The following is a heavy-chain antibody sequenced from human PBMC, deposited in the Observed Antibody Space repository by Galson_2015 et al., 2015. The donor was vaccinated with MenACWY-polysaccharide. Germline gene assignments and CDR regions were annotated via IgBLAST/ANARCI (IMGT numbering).Heavy chain of an antibody. J-gene: IGHJ4*02. D-gene: IGHD2-15*01. CDR3: ARYCSDGSCYD. CDR2: VSAGSTNI. CDR1: GFTFRNYE. Sequence: SLRLSCAASGFTFRNYEMNWVRQPPGKGLEWVSCVSAGSTNIYYADSVWGRFTISRNDAKNSVYLQMNSLRAEDTAIYYCARYCSDGSCYDWGRGTLVSVSS. V-gene: IGHV3-48*03.